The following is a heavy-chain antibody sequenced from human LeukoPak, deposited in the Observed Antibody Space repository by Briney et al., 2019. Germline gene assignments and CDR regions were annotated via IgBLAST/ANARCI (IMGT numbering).Heavy chain of an antibody. CDR2: IIPIFGTA. CDR3: ARAFLTRTPYSGSYYTGFDY. CDR1: GGTFSSYA. V-gene: IGHV1-69*05. J-gene: IGHJ4*02. D-gene: IGHD1-26*01. Sequence: SVKVSCKASGGTFSSYAISWVRQAPGQGLEWMGRIIPIFGTANYAQKFQGRVTITTDESTSTAHMELSSLRSEDTAVYYCARAFLTRTPYSGSYYTGFDYWGQGTLVTVSS.